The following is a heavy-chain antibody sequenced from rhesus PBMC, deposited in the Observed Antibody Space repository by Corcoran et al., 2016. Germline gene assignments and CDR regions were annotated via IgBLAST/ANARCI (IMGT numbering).Heavy chain of an antibody. Sequence: QVQLQESGPGVVKPSETLSLTCAVSGDSINTYYLWSWIRQSPGKGLEWIAHIGDSSSSTNYNPSLKSRVNMSKDTSKYQFSLNLSSVTAADTAMYYCGRSGSSWTYFDNWGQGVLVTVSS. D-gene: IGHD6-13*01. CDR2: IGDSSSST. V-gene: IGHV4-127*01. CDR1: GDSINTYYL. J-gene: IGHJ4*01. CDR3: GRSGSSWTYFDN.